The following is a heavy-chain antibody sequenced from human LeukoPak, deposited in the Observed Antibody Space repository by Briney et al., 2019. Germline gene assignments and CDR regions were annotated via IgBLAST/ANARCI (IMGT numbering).Heavy chain of an antibody. CDR2: IYTSGST. Sequence: SETLSLTCTVSGGSISGYYWSWIRQPAGKGLEWIGRIYTSGSTYYNPSLKSRVTISVDTSKNQFSLKLSSVTAADTAVYYCARHRKDIVVVVAATAAFDIWGQGTMVTVSS. CDR1: GGSISGYY. CDR3: ARHRKDIVVVVAATAAFDI. J-gene: IGHJ3*02. D-gene: IGHD2-15*01. V-gene: IGHV4-4*07.